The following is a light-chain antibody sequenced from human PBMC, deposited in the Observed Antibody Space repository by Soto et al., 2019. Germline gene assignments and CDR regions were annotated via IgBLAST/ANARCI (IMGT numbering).Light chain of an antibody. CDR1: QSVLYSSNNQNC. Sequence: DIVMTQSPDSLAVSLGERDTINCESSQSVLYSSNNQNCLAWYQQKPGQPPKLLIYWASTRESGVPDRFSGSGSVTDFTLTISSLQAEDVAVYYCQKYFASPWTFGQGNKVEIK. J-gene: IGKJ1*01. V-gene: IGKV4-1*01. CDR3: QKYFASPWT. CDR2: WAS.